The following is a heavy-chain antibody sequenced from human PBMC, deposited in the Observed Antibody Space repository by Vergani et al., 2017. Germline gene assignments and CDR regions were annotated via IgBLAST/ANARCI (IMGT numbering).Heavy chain of an antibody. D-gene: IGHD5-18*01. J-gene: IGHJ4*02. CDR1: GFTFSSYS. CDR2: ISSSGSPI. V-gene: IGHV3-48*01. Sequence: EMQLVDSGGGLVQPGGSLRLSCAASGFTFSSYSMNWVRQAPGKGLEWVSYISSSGSPIYYADSVKGRFTISRDNAKNSLYLQMNSLRAEDTAVYYCARXHGYSFGSYYFDYWCQGTLVTVSS. CDR3: ARXHGYSFGSYYFDY.